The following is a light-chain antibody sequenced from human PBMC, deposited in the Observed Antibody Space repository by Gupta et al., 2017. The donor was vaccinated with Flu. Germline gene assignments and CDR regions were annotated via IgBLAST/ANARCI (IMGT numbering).Light chain of an antibody. CDR2: GAS. CDR3: QQYGSSPPWT. V-gene: IGKV3-20*01. Sequence: EIALTQSPGTLSLSPGERATLSCRASQSVSSSYLAWYQQKPGQAPRLLIYGASSRATGIPDRFSGSGSGTDFTLTISRREPEDFAVYYCQQYGSSPPWTFGQGTKVEIK. J-gene: IGKJ1*01. CDR1: QSVSSSY.